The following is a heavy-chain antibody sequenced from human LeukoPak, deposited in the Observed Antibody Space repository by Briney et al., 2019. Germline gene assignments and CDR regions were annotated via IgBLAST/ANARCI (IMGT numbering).Heavy chain of an antibody. CDR1: GGSFSGYY. CDR3: AREYSSGWGTRSAFDY. Sequence: SETLSLTCAVYGGSFSGYYWSWIRQPPGKGLEWIGEINHSGSTNCNPSLKSRVTISVDTSKNQFSLKLSSVTAADTAVYYCAREYSSGWGTRSAFDYWGQGTLVTVSS. V-gene: IGHV4-34*01. CDR2: INHSGST. J-gene: IGHJ4*02. D-gene: IGHD6-19*01.